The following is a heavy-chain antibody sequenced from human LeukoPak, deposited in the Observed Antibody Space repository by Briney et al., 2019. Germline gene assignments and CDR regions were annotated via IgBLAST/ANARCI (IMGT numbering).Heavy chain of an antibody. D-gene: IGHD3-10*01. Sequence: SVKVSCKASGGTFSSYAISWVRQAPGQGLEWMEGIIPIFGTANYAQKFQGRVTITADKSTSTAYMELSSLRSEDTAVYYCARDRGSGSYYIDWGQGTLVTVSS. CDR1: GGTFSSYA. V-gene: IGHV1-69*06. J-gene: IGHJ4*02. CDR3: ARDRGSGSYYID. CDR2: IIPIFGTA.